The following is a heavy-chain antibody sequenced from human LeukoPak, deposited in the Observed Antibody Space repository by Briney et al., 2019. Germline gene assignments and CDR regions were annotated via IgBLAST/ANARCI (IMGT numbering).Heavy chain of an antibody. CDR1: GGTFSSYA. D-gene: IGHD2-2*01. CDR3: ARAGPDCSSTSCSYYYYYYMDV. Sequence: SVKVSCKASGGTFSSYAISWVRQAPGQGLEWMGGIIPIFGTANYAQKFQGRVTITADESTSTAYMELSSLRSEDTAVYYCARAGPDCSSTSCSYYYYYYMDVWGKGTTVTVSS. J-gene: IGHJ6*03. V-gene: IGHV1-69*13. CDR2: IIPIFGTA.